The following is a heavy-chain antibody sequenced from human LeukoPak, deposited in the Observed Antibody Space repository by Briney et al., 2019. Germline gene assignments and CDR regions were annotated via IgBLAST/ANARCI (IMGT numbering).Heavy chain of an antibody. Sequence: GGSLRLSCAASGFTFSSYSMNWVRQAPGKGLEWVSYISSTSSTIYYADSVKGRFTISRDNAKNSLYLQMNSLRDDDTAVYYCARDVGAAGYWGQGTLVTVSS. CDR3: ARDVGAAGY. D-gene: IGHD6-13*01. CDR2: ISSTSSTI. V-gene: IGHV3-48*02. CDR1: GFTFSSYS. J-gene: IGHJ4*02.